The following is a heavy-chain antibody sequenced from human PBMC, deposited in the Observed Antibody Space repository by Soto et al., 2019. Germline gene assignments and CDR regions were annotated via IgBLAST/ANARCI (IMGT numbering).Heavy chain of an antibody. Sequence: LQLQESGPGLVKPSETLSLTCTVSNGSISSRYYWGWLRQTPGKGLEWIASIYYVGSTYYSPSLESRVTISVDTSNNQFSLRLNSETAADTAVYYCARTAVATHWYFDLWGRGTLVT. V-gene: IGHV4-39*01. J-gene: IGHJ2*01. D-gene: IGHD6-19*01. CDR1: NGSISSRYY. CDR2: IYYVGST. CDR3: ARTAVATHWYFDL.